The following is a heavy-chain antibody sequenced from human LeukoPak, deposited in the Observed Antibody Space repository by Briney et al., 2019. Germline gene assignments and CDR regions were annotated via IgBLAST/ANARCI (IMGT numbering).Heavy chain of an antibody. Sequence: SETLSLTCTVSGDSISSYYWTWIRQPPGKGLEWIGYIYYRGSTNYNPSLKSRVTISIDTSKNQFSLNLNSVTAADTAVYYCARGYYGSGSYLGWGQGTLVTVSS. CDR2: IYYRGST. D-gene: IGHD3-10*01. J-gene: IGHJ4*02. CDR3: ARGYYGSGSYLG. CDR1: GDSISSYY. V-gene: IGHV4-59*01.